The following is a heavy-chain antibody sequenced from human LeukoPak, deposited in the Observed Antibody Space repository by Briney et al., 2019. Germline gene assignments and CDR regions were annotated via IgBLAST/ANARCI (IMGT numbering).Heavy chain of an antibody. CDR1: GYTFTSYY. J-gene: IGHJ4*02. V-gene: IGHV1-46*01. CDR2: INPSGGST. Sequence: ASVKVSCKASGYTFTSYYMHWVRQAPGQGLEWMGIINPSGGSTSYAQKFQGRVTMARDMSTSTVYMELSSLRSEDTAVYYCARASREQLVPYDYWGQGTLVTVSS. D-gene: IGHD6-13*01. CDR3: ARASREQLVPYDY.